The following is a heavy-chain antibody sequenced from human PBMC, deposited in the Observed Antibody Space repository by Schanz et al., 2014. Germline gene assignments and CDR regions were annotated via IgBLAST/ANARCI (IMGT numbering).Heavy chain of an antibody. D-gene: IGHD1-1*01. CDR3: ARDTTWRLDL. J-gene: IGHJ2*01. CDR2: ISYSGVT. V-gene: IGHV4-31*03. CDR1: GGSVSSGGDY. Sequence: QVQLQESGPGLVKPSQTLSLTCTVSGGSVSSGGDYWSWIRQHPGKGLEWIGYISYSGVTYYNPSLKSRVPISRDTAKNQFSLTLTSLTAADTAVYYCARDTTWRLDLWGRGTLVTVSA.